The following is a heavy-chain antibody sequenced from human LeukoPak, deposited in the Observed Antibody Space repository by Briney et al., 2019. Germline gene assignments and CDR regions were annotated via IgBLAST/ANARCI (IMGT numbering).Heavy chain of an antibody. CDR1: GFTFSANW. J-gene: IGHJ3*02. Sequence: GGSLRLSCAASGFTFSANWKSWVHRAPGKGLEGVANIKPDGRQKYHVDSVNGRFTISRDNAKNSLYRQMNSLRAEDTPVYYCAKERGTAGECAFDIWGQKTLLTVS. CDR3: AKERGTAGECAFDI. CDR2: IKPDGRQK. D-gene: IGHD3-10*01. V-gene: IGHV3-7*03.